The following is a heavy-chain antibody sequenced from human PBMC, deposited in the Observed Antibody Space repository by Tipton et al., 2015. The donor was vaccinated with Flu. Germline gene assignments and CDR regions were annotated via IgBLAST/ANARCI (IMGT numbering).Heavy chain of an antibody. V-gene: IGHV4-39*02. J-gene: IGHJ4*02. CDR2: IFHTGYA. Sequence: TLSLTCSVSGSSIRSSSYFWGWIRQPPGKGLEWIGNIFHTGYAYRNPSLKSRVTISLDTFQNHSSLKLNSVTAADTAVYYCSRSTYYYGSGSSDYWGQGTLVTVSS. D-gene: IGHD3-10*01. CDR1: GSSIRSSSYF. CDR3: SRSTYYYGSGSSDY.